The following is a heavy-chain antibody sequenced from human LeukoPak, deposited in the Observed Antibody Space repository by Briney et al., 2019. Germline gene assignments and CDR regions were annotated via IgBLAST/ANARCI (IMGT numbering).Heavy chain of an antibody. CDR2: ISFSGSA. CDR3: ARHSSYYDFDY. Sequence: SETLSLTCTISGDSICSCSYYWGWIRQPPGKGLEWVGSISFSGSAYHNPSLKSRVSISVDTSKNYFSLNLTSVTAADTAVYYCARHSSYYDFDYWGQGTLATVSS. D-gene: IGHD3-3*01. V-gene: IGHV4-39*01. CDR1: GDSICSCSYY. J-gene: IGHJ4*02.